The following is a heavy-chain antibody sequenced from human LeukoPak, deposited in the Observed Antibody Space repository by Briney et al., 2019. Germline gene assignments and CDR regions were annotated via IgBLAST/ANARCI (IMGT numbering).Heavy chain of an antibody. J-gene: IGHJ4*02. CDR2: INPKTNGT. CDR3: ARSKRRGDLLDY. D-gene: IGHD2-21*02. CDR1: GYTFADYY. V-gene: IGHV1-2*02. Sequence: ASAKLSCKASGYTFADYYVHWVRQALGQGLEWMGWINPKTNGTNFALKFLGRVTMTRDTSISTAYMELTSLRSDDTALYYCARSKRRGDLLDYWGQGILVTVSS.